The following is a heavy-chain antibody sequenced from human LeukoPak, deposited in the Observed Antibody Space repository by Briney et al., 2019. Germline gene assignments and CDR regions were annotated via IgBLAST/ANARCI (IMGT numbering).Heavy chain of an antibody. CDR1: GFTVSSNY. J-gene: IGHJ4*02. Sequence: GGSLRLSCAASGFTVSSNYMSWVRQAPGKGLEWVSVIYSGGSTYYADSVKGRFTISRDNAKNSLYLQMNSLRAEDTAVYYCARDRFPLYWGQGTLVTVSS. CDR3: ARDRFPLY. CDR2: IYSGGST. V-gene: IGHV3-66*01. D-gene: IGHD2/OR15-2a*01.